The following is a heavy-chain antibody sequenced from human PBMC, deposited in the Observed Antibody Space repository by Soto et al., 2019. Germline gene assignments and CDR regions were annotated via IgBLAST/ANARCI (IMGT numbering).Heavy chain of an antibody. CDR3: ARGPCYYYYMDV. CDR1: GFTFSSYA. V-gene: IGHV3-64*01. J-gene: IGHJ6*03. Sequence: EVQLVESGGGLVQPGGSLRLSCAASGFTFSSYAMHWVRQAPGKGLEYVSAISSNGGSTYYANSVKGRFTISRDNSKNTLYLQMGSLRAEDMAVYYCARGPCYYYYMDVWGKGTTVTVSS. CDR2: ISSNGGST.